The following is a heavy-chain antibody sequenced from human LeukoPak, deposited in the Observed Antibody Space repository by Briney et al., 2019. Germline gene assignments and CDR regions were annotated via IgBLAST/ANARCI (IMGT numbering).Heavy chain of an antibody. D-gene: IGHD3-22*01. Sequence: ASVKVSCKASGYTFTGYYMHWVRQAPGQGLEWMGWINPNSGGTNYAQKFQGRVTMTRDTSISTAYMELSRLRSDDTAVYYCARDPFDYYDSSGDDYWGQGTLVTVSP. V-gene: IGHV1-2*02. J-gene: IGHJ4*02. CDR2: INPNSGGT. CDR3: ARDPFDYYDSSGDDY. CDR1: GYTFTGYY.